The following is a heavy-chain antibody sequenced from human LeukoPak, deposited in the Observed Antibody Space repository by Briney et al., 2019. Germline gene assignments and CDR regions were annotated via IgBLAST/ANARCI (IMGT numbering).Heavy chain of an antibody. J-gene: IGHJ6*02. V-gene: IGHV3-23*01. CDR1: GFTFTTYA. CDR2: IGAGGAAT. D-gene: IGHD6-19*01. Sequence: AGGSLRLSCAASGFTFTTYAMTWVRQAPGKGLEWVSSIGAGGAATFYSDSVKGRFTISRDNSMNTLYLQMDSLRADDTAVYYCGRPTKFWLIQGDGVDVWGQGTTVTVSS. CDR3: GRPTKFWLIQGDGVDV.